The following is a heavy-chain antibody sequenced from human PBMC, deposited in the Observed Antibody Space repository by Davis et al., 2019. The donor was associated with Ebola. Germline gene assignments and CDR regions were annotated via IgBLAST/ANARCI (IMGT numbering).Heavy chain of an antibody. CDR3: TTPGGQDSGYDVFDI. CDR1: GYSFTSYD. CDR2: IDVDRGAT. J-gene: IGHJ3*02. Sequence: ASVKVSCKASGYSFTSYDINWVRQAPGQGLEWMGRIDVDRGATDYAQKFQGRVTVTRDTSTTTVYMDLSSLRSEDTALYYCTTPGGQDSGYDVFDIWGQGTMVTVSS. V-gene: IGHV1-8*01. D-gene: IGHD5-12*01.